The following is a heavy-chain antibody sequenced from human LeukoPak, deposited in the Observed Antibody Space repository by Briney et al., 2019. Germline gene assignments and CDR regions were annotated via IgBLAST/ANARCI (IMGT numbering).Heavy chain of an antibody. CDR3: ARAHYYDSSGGAFDI. CDR1: GGSISSGGYS. V-gene: IGHV4-30-2*01. D-gene: IGHD3-22*01. CDR2: IYHSGST. Sequence: SQTLSPTCAVSGGSISSGGYSWSWIRQPPGKGLEWIGYIYHSGSTYYNPSLKSRVTISVDRSKNQFSLKLSSVTAADTAVYYCARAHYYDSSGGAFDIWGQGTMVTVSS. J-gene: IGHJ3*02.